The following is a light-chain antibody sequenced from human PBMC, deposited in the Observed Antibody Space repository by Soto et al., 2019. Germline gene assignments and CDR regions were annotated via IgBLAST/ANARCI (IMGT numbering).Light chain of an antibody. J-gene: IGLJ1*01. V-gene: IGLV1-40*01. Sequence: QSVLTQPPSVSGAPGQRVTISCTGSRSNIGAGYDVHWYQQLPGTAPKLLIYGNSNRPSGVPDRFSGSKSGTSASLAITGLQAEDEADYYCQSYDSSLSGPFFGTGTKVTVL. CDR1: RSNIGAGYD. CDR2: GNS. CDR3: QSYDSSLSGPF.